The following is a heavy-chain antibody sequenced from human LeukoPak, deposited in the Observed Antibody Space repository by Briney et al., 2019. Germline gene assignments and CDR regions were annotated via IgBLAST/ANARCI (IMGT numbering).Heavy chain of an antibody. D-gene: IGHD3-22*01. CDR1: GFTFDDYA. J-gene: IGHJ4*02. V-gene: IGHV3-9*01. CDR3: AKGPDSSGYYYEALDY. Sequence: GGSLRLSCAASGFTFDDYAMHWVRQAPGKGLEWVSGISWNSGSIGYADSVKGRLTISRDNAKNSLYLQMNSLRAEDTALYYCAKGPDSSGYYYEALDYWGQGTLVTVSS. CDR2: ISWNSGSI.